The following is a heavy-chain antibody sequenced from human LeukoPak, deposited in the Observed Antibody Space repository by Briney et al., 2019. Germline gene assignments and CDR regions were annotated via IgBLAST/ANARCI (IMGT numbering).Heavy chain of an antibody. CDR2: IYYSGST. CDR3: ARAYFDYVWGILGY. D-gene: IGHD3-16*01. V-gene: IGHV4-59*08. Sequence: SETLSLTCTVSGGSISSYYWSWIRQPPGKGLEWIGYIYYSGSTHDNPSLKSRVTISVDTSKNQFSLKLSSVTAADTAVYYCARAYFDYVWGILGYWGQGTLVTVSS. CDR1: GGSISSYY. J-gene: IGHJ4*02.